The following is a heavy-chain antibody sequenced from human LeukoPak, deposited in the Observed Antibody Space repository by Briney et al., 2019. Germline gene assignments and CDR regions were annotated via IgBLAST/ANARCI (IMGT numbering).Heavy chain of an antibody. V-gene: IGHV3-48*03. D-gene: IGHD3-22*01. CDR1: GFTFSSYE. CDR2: ISGSGSTI. J-gene: IGHJ3*02. CDR3: ARVYYYDSSGHDAFDI. Sequence: PGGSLRLSCAASGFTFSSYEMNWVRQAPGKGLEWVSYISGSGSTIYYADSVKGRFTISRDNAKSSPYLQMNSLRAEDTAVYYCARVYYYDSSGHDAFDIWGQGTMVTVSS.